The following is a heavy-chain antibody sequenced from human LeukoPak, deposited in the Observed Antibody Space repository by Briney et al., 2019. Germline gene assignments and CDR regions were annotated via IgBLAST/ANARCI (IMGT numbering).Heavy chain of an antibody. J-gene: IGHJ4*02. CDR2: INPNSGDT. CDR3: AREDRYCSSTSCYDLYGY. Sequence: ASMKVSCKASGYTFTGYYMHWVRQAPGQGFEWMGWINPNSGDTNYAQKLQGRVTMTTDTSTSTAYMELRSLRSDDTAVYYCAREDRYCSSTSCYDLYGYWGQGTLVTVSS. CDR1: GYTFTGYY. D-gene: IGHD2-2*01. V-gene: IGHV1-2*02.